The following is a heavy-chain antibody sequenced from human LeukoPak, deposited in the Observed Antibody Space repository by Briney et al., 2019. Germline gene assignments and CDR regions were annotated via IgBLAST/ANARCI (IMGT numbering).Heavy chain of an antibody. CDR2: IDKDGSGT. D-gene: IGHD6-13*01. V-gene: IGHV3-7*01. J-gene: IGHJ4*02. CDR3: ATEYWYRHDY. CDR1: GFNFNYYF. Sequence: PGGSLRLSCTISGFNFNYYFMAWVRQAPGKGLEWLATIDKDGSGTEYIDSVRGRFTISRDNTKKSIYLQMSSLSADDTAVYFCATEYWYRHDYWGQGILVTVSS.